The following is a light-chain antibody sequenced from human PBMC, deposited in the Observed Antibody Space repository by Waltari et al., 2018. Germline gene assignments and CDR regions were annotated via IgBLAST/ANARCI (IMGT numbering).Light chain of an antibody. Sequence: DIELTQSPATLSLSPGDRATLSCRASQSVSSSLAWYQQKPGQAPRLLLDDASTRATGIPTRFSSSCAAADFTLTSSSQDPEDFAVYYCQHRSNWLTFGPGTKVDIK. V-gene: IGKV3-11*01. CDR1: QSVSSS. CDR2: DAS. CDR3: QHRSNWLT. J-gene: IGKJ3*01.